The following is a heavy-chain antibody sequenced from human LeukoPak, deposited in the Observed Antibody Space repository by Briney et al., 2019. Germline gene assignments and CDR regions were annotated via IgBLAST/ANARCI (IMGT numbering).Heavy chain of an antibody. CDR3: ATDNSYGSGSYYT. D-gene: IGHD3-10*01. CDR2: IYYSGNT. CDR1: GGSVSSGSYY. J-gene: IGHJ4*02. V-gene: IGHV4-61*01. Sequence: SETLSLTCTVSGGSVSSGSYYWSWIRQPPGKGLEWIGYIYYSGNTNYNPSLKSRVTISVDTSKNQFSLKLSSVTAADTAVYYCATDNSYGSGSYYTWGQGTLVTVSS.